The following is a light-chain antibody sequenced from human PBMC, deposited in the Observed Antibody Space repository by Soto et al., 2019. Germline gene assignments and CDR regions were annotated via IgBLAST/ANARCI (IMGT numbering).Light chain of an antibody. CDR3: QQYINWT. CDR1: RGVSSD. Sequence: ILMTQSPATLSVSPGERVTLSCRASRGVSSDLAWYQQNPGQAPRLLIYGASVRATGDPARFSGRGSGTDFTLTISSLQSEDFAVYHCQQYINWTFGQGTKVDNK. CDR2: GAS. J-gene: IGKJ1*01. V-gene: IGKV3-15*01.